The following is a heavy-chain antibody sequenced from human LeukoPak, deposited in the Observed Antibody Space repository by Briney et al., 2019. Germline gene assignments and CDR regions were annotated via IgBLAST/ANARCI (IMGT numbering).Heavy chain of an antibody. Sequence: GGSLRLSCAASGFTFDDYAMHWVRQAPGKGLEWVSGISWNSGSIGYADSVKGRFTISRDNAKNSLYLQMNSLRAEDTALYYCAKDLVGATGYYFDYWGQGTLVTVSS. CDR3: AKDLVGATGYYFDY. CDR1: GFTFDDYA. V-gene: IGHV3-9*01. CDR2: ISWNSGSI. J-gene: IGHJ4*02. D-gene: IGHD1-26*01.